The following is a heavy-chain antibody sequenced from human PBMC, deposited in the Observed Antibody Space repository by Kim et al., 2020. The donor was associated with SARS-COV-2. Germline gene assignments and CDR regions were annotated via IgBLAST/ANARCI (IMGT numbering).Heavy chain of an antibody. CDR2: ISSSGSTI. CDR3: ARDGPEHVDTAMVDGMDV. CDR1: GFTFSSYD. J-gene: IGHJ6*02. D-gene: IGHD5-18*01. V-gene: IGHV3-48*03. Sequence: GGSLRLSCAASGFTFSSYDMNWVRQAPGKGLEWVSYISSSGSTIYYADSVKGRFTISRDNAKNSLYLQMNSLRAEDTAVYYCARDGPEHVDTAMVDGMDVWGQGTTVTVSS.